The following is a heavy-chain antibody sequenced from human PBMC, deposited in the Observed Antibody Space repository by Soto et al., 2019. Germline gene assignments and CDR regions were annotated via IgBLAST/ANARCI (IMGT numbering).Heavy chain of an antibody. CDR2: INPNSGGT. J-gene: IGHJ5*02. Sequence: ASVKVSCKXSGYTFTGYYMHWVRQAPGQGLEWMGWINPNSGGTNYAQKFQGRVTMTRDTSISTAYMELSRLRSDDTAVYYCARDLLAAADRGVWFDPWGQGTLVTVSS. D-gene: IGHD6-13*01. CDR1: GYTFTGYY. CDR3: ARDLLAAADRGVWFDP. V-gene: IGHV1-2*02.